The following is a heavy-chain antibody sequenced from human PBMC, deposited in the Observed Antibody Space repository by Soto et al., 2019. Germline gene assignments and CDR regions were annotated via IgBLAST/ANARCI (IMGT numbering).Heavy chain of an antibody. CDR1: GYTLTELS. V-gene: IGHV1-24*01. CDR3: ATGRRLSELSYYYYGMDV. D-gene: IGHD1-26*01. CDR2: FDPEDGET. Sequence: GASVKVSCKVSGYTLTELSMHWVRQAPGKGLEWMGGFDPEDGETIYAQKFQGRVTMTEDTSTDTAYMELSSLRSEDTAVYYCATGRRLSELSYYYYGMDVWGQGTTVTVSS. J-gene: IGHJ6*02.